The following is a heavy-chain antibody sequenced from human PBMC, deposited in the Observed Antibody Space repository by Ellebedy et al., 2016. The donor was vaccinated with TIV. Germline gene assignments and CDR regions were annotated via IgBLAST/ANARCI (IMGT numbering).Heavy chain of an antibody. CDR3: AAPSRANYDILTGPDFYYHGLDV. V-gene: IGHV1-18*01. CDR2: ISAYNGNT. Sequence: AASVKVSCKASGYTFTSYGISWVRQAPGQGLEWLGWISAYNGNTNYAQKMQGRVTMTIDTSTSTAYMEVRSLRSDDTAVYYCAAPSRANYDILTGPDFYYHGLDVWGQGTAVTVSS. CDR1: GYTFTSYG. D-gene: IGHD3-9*01. J-gene: IGHJ6*02.